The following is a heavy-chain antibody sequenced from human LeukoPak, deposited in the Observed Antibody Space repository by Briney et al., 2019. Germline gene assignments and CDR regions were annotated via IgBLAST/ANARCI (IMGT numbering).Heavy chain of an antibody. CDR1: GFTFTSHG. Sequence: GGSLRLSCVASGFTFTSHGMNWVRQAPGKGLEWVSSITSTSSYIYYGDSVKGRFTTSRDNAKDSLFLQMHSLRAEDTAVYYCARVDNNGLYSEYFDHWGQGTLVTVSS. V-gene: IGHV3-21*01. CDR3: ARVDNNGLYSEYFDH. J-gene: IGHJ1*01. D-gene: IGHD6-19*01. CDR2: ITSTSSYI.